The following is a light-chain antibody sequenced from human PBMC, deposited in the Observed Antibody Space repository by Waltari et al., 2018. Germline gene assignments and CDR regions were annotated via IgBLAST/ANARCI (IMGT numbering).Light chain of an antibody. CDR3: ATWDGSLTAWV. J-gene: IGLJ3*02. CDR2: RNN. V-gene: IGLV1-47*01. Sequence: QSVLTQPPSASGTPGQRVTISCSGSSSNIGRNYVYWYQQFPGTAPKLLVYRNNERSSGVHDRISGSKSGNSASLAISGLRSEDEADYYCATWDGSLTAWVFGGGTKLTV. CDR1: SSNIGRNY.